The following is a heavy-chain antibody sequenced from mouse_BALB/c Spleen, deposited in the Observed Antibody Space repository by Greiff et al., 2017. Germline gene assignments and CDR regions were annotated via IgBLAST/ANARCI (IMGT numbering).Heavy chain of an antibody. CDR1: GFTFSSYG. Sequence: EVMLVESGGDLVKPGGSLKLSCAASGFTFSSYGMSWVRQTPDKRLEWVATISSGGSYTYYPDSVKGRFTISRDNAKNTLYLQMSSLKSEDTAMYYCARSHYYGSSPFDYWGQGTTLTVSS. D-gene: IGHD1-1*01. V-gene: IGHV5-6*02. CDR3: ARSHYYGSSPFDY. CDR2: ISSGGSYT. J-gene: IGHJ2*01.